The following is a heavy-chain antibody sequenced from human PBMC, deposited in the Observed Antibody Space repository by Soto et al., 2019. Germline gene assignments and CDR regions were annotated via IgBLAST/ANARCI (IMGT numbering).Heavy chain of an antibody. V-gene: IGHV3-23*01. D-gene: IGHD1-20*01. CDR3: AKDAVPYNGKWDWFDS. CDR2: IGGGGTDT. J-gene: IGHJ5*01. Sequence: DVQLLESGGGLVQPGGSLTLSCAASRFTFSDFAMSWVRQAPGKGLEWVSSIGGGGTDTYYADSVKGRFTISRDNSKNTLYLQMDSLRDADTAAYYCAKDAVPYNGKWDWFDSWGQGTLVIVS. CDR1: RFTFSDFA.